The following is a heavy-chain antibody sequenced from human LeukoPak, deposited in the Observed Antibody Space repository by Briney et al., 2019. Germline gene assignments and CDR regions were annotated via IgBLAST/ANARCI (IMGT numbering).Heavy chain of an antibody. CDR1: GYTFKSHA. V-gene: IGHV7-4-1*02. CDR2: INTITGNP. CDR3: AREVGTLPDY. J-gene: IGHJ4*02. D-gene: IGHD2-21*02. Sequence: ASVKVSCKASGYTFKSHAIHWVRQAPGQGLEWMGWINTITGNPTYAQGFTGRFVFSLDTSVSTAYLQISSLKTEGTAVYYCAREVGTLPDYWGQGTLVTVSS.